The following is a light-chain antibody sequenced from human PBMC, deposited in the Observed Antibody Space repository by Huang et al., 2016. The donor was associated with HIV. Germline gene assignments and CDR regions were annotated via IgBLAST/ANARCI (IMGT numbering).Light chain of an antibody. CDR3: QQRVNGLT. CDR2: DAS. Sequence: EIVLTQSPATLSFFPGQRVSLSCRASQNINTQLARYQQRPGQPPRLLIYDASSRVPGVAARFSGSGSGTDFTLTISSLESEDFATYYCQQRVNGLTFGGGTKV. CDR1: QNINTQ. J-gene: IGKJ4*01. V-gene: IGKV3-11*01.